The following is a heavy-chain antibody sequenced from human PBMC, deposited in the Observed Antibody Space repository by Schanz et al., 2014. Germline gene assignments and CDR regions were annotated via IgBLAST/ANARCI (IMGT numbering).Heavy chain of an antibody. J-gene: IGHJ3*02. CDR3: AKCIGWYGRCAFDI. CDR1: GFTFSSYT. V-gene: IGHV3-23*01. CDR2: ISGSGGST. Sequence: EVQLLESGGGLVRPGGSLRLSCAASGFTFSSYTMNWVRQAPGKGLEWVSAISGSGGSTIYADSVKGRFTISRDNSNNTVFLQMNSLRAEDTAVYYCAKCIGWYGRCAFDIWGQGTMVTVSS. D-gene: IGHD6-19*01.